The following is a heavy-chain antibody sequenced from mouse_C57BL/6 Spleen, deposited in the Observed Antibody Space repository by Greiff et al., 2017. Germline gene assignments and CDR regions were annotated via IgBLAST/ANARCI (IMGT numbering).Heavy chain of an antibody. V-gene: IGHV1-15*01. Sequence: QVQLQQSGAELVRPGASVTLSCKASGYTFTDYEMHWVKQTPVHGLEWIGAIDPETGGTAYNQKFKGKAILTANKSSSTAYMELRSLTSEDSAVYYCTRRWHSNYDYFDYWGQGTTLTVSS. CDR1: GYTFTDYE. CDR3: TRRWHSNYDYFDY. J-gene: IGHJ2*01. CDR2: IDPETGGT. D-gene: IGHD2-5*01.